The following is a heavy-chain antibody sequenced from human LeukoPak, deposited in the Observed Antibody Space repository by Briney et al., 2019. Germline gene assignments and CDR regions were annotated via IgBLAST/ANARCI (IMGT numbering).Heavy chain of an antibody. CDR3: ARRYGSGANTDWFDP. V-gene: IGHV4-59*08. CDR2: IYYGGST. CDR1: GGSISTYF. D-gene: IGHD3-10*01. J-gene: IGHJ5*02. Sequence: SETLSLTCTVSGGSISTYFWSWIRQTPGKGLEWIGNIYYGGSTHYNPSLKSRVTISVDTSKNQFSLKLSSVTAADTAVYYCARRYGSGANTDWFDPWGQGTLVTVSS.